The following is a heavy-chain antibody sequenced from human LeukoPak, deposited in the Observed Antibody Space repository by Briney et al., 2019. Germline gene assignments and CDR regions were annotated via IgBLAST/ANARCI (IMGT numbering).Heavy chain of an antibody. CDR3: ARSEIDDYSRY. CDR1: GGSISSGSYY. D-gene: IGHD3-16*01. J-gene: IGHJ4*02. V-gene: IGHV4-61*02. CDR2: IYTSGST. Sequence: SETLSLTCTVSGGSISSGSYYWSWIRQPAGKGLEWIGRIYTSGSTNYNPSLKSRVTLSVDTSKNQFSLKMKTVTVADTAVYYCARSEIDDYSRYWGQGTRVIVSS.